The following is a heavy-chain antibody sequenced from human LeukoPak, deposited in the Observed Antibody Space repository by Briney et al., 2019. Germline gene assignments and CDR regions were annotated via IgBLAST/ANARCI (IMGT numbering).Heavy chain of an antibody. CDR1: GFTFSSYG. CDR2: IWYDGSNK. J-gene: IGHJ4*02. Sequence: GGSLRLSCAASGFTFSSYGMHWVRQAPGKGLEWVAVIWYDGSNKYYADSVKGRFTTSRDNSKNTLYLQMNSLRAEDTAVYYCARDKNRKYSGSYLDYWGQGTLVTVSS. V-gene: IGHV3-33*01. D-gene: IGHD1-26*01. CDR3: ARDKNRKYSGSYLDY.